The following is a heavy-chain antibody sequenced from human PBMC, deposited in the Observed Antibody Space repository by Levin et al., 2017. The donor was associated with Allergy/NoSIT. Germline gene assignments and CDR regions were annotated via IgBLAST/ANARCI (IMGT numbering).Heavy chain of an antibody. CDR2: IKSKTDGGTT. D-gene: IGHD2-15*01. J-gene: IGHJ5*02. V-gene: IGHV3-15*01. CDR3: YGLVPARFGP. Sequence: TGGSLRLSCAASGFTFSNAWMSWVRQAPGKGLEWVGRIKSKTDGGTTDYAAPVKGRFTISRDDSKNTLYLQMNSLKTEDTAVYYCYGLVPARFGPWGQGTLVTVSS. CDR1: GFTFSNAW.